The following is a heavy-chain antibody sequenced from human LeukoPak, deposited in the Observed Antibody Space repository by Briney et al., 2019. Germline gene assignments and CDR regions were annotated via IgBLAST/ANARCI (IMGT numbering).Heavy chain of an antibody. V-gene: IGHV4-39*01. CDR2: ISYSGST. D-gene: IGHD3-22*01. Sequence: SESLSLTCAVSADSFSSSRYYWSWIRQPPGKGLDWLGTISYSGSTYYNPSLKSRVTISVDTSKNQFSLKLTSVSAADTAVYFCARLNYYDNSGYYTQPKFDYWGQGTLVTVYS. CDR1: ADSFSSSRYY. CDR3: ARLNYYDNSGYYTQPKFDY. J-gene: IGHJ4*02.